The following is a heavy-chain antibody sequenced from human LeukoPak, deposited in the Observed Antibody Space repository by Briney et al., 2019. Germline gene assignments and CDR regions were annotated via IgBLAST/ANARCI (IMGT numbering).Heavy chain of an antibody. CDR1: GGTFISYA. V-gene: IGHV1-69*13. Sequence: SVKVSCKASGGTFISYAISWVRQAPGQGLEWMGGIIPIFGTANYAQKFQGRVTITADESTSSAYMELSSLRSVDTAVYYCARTTNYYDSSGYYRYAFNFWGQGTMVTVSS. J-gene: IGHJ3*01. CDR2: IIPIFGTA. D-gene: IGHD3-22*01. CDR3: ARTTNYYDSSGYYRYAFNF.